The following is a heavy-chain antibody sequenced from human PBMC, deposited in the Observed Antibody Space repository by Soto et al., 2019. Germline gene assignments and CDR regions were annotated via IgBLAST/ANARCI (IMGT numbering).Heavy chain of an antibody. CDR3: VRAGVAPYYYYGMDV. CDR2: IGNSGDT. J-gene: IGHJ6*02. V-gene: IGHV3-13*01. Sequence: RQXXGKGLVWVSSIGNSGDTNYAVSVKGRFTISRENDRNALYLQMNSLRGGDTAVYFCVRAGVAPYYYYGMDVWGQGTTVTVSS. D-gene: IGHD2-8*01.